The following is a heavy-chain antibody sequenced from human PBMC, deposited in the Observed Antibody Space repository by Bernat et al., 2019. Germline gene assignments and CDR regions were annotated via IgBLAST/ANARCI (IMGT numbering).Heavy chain of an antibody. CDR2: ISSSSSYT. V-gene: IGHV3-11*05. CDR1: GFTFSDYY. J-gene: IGHJ4*02. Sequence: QVQLVESGGGVVQPGRSLRLSCAASGFTFSDYYMSLIRQAPGKGLEWVSYISSSSSYTNYADSVKGRFTISRDNAKNSLYLQMNSLRAEDTAVYYCARTPCLTMVRGVIRGIDYWGQGTLVTVSS. D-gene: IGHD3-10*01. CDR3: ARTPCLTMVRGVIRGIDY.